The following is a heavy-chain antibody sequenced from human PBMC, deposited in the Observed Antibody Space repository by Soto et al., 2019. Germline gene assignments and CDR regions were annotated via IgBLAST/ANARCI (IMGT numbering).Heavy chain of an antibody. V-gene: IGHV4-59*08. Sequence: TLSLTCTVSGGSISNYYWTWIRQSPGKRLEWIGYIYYTGSTNYNPSLKSRVTISVDTSKSQFSLKVNSMTATDTAVYYCASQNWGNYGLDVWGQGTTVTVSS. D-gene: IGHD7-27*01. CDR3: ASQNWGNYGLDV. CDR2: IYYTGST. J-gene: IGHJ6*02. CDR1: GGSISNYY.